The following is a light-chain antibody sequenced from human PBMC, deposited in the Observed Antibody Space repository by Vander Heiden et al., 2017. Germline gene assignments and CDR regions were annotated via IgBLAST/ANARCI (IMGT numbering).Light chain of an antibody. CDR2: LGS. CDR3: MQGLRTPRT. J-gene: IGKJ1*01. Sequence: DIVMTQSPLSLPVTTGEPASISCRSSQSLLHSNGYSFVDWYRQRPGQSPQLLIYLGSLRASGVPDRFSGSGSGTDFTLEISRVEAEDVGVYYCMQGLRTPRTLGQGTKVE. CDR1: QSLLHSNGYSF. V-gene: IGKV2-28*01.